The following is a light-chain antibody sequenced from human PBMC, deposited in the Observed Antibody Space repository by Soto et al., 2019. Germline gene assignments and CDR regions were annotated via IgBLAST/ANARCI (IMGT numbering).Light chain of an antibody. Sequence: NFMLTQPHSVSESPGKTVTISCTRSSGSIASNYVQWYQQRPGSAPTTVIYEDNQRPSGVPDRFSGSIDSSSNSASLTISGLKTEDEADYYCQCYDSSSPVVFGGGTKVTV. CDR3: QCYDSSSPVV. J-gene: IGLJ2*01. CDR2: EDN. V-gene: IGLV6-57*04. CDR1: SGSIASNY.